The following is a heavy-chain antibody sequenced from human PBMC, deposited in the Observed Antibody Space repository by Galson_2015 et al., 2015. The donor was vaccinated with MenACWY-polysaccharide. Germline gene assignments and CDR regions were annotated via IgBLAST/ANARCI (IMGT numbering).Heavy chain of an antibody. CDR2: IYYTGRT. CDR3: ASEEIRGGSFGWFDP. D-gene: IGHD3-10*01. CDR1: GGSVNSVTYY. V-gene: IGHV4-61*01. J-gene: IGHJ5*02. Sequence: LSLTCTVSGGSVNSVTYYWAWLRQPPGEGLEWIGFIYYTGRTNYNPSLKSRVTISLDTSKSQFSLRLSSVTAADTAVYYCASEEIRGGSFGWFDPWGQGTLVTVSS.